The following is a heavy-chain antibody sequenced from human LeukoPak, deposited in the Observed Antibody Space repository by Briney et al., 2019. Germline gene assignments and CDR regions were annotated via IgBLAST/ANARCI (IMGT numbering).Heavy chain of an antibody. CDR3: ARVGGGLHSMDV. J-gene: IGHJ6*02. D-gene: IGHD3-16*01. CDR1: GYIFNDYY. Sequence: ASVKVSCKASGYIFNDYYMHWVRQAPGRGLEWMGWINPKSGDTSSAQSFRGRVTMTRDTSISAAYIELSGLRSDDTAIYYCARVGGGLHSMDVWGQGTTVTVSS. V-gene: IGHV1-2*02. CDR2: INPKSGDT.